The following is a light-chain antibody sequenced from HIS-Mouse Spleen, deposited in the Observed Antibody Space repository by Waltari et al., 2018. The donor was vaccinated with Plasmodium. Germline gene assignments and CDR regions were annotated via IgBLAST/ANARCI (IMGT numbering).Light chain of an antibody. CDR3: QQYNNWSFT. J-gene: IGKJ3*01. V-gene: IGKV3-15*01. CDR1: RIVSSH. CDR2: GAS. Sequence: EIVMTQSPATLSASPGERATLPCRASRIVSSHLAWYQQKPGQAPRLLIYGASTRATGIPARFSGSGSGTEFTLTISSLQSEDFAVYYCQQYNNWSFTFGPGTKVDIK.